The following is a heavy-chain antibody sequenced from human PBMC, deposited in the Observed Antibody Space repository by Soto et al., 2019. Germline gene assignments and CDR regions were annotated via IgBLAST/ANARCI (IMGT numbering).Heavy chain of an antibody. Sequence: SETLSLTCSVTGGSINNYYWSWVRQSAGKGLEWIGRVFTTGTTDYNPFLKGRVTISVDTSKNQFSLSLRSVTAADTAIYYCARDFNSIFDDFADMRWNFDPWGQGTLVTVSS. CDR1: GGSINNYY. CDR3: ARDFNSIFDDFADMRWNFDP. V-gene: IGHV4-4*07. D-gene: IGHD3-3*02. CDR2: VFTTGTT. J-gene: IGHJ5*02.